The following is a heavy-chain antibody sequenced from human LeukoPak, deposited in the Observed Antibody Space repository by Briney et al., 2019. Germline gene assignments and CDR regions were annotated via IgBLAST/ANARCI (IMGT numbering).Heavy chain of an antibody. CDR1: GYTFTSYG. CDR2: ISAYNGNT. Sequence: GASVKVSCKASGYTFTSYGISWVRQAPGQGLEWMGWISAYNGNTNYAQKLQGRVTMTTDTSTSTAYMELRSLRSDDTAVYYCARDRHLTYYYDSSGYYGGLTAFDIWGQGTMVTVSS. CDR3: ARDRHLTYYYDSSGYYGGLTAFDI. J-gene: IGHJ3*02. V-gene: IGHV1-18*01. D-gene: IGHD3-22*01.